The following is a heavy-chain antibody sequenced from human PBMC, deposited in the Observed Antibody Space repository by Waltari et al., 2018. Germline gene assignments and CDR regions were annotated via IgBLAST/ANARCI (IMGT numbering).Heavy chain of an antibody. CDR2: VDPEDGET. D-gene: IGHD1-26*01. V-gene: IGHV1-69-2*01. Sequence: VQLVQSGAEVKKPGATVKLSCTVSGSPFTDYYMHWVQQAPGKGLEWMGLVDPEDGETIYAEKFQGRVTITADTSTDTAYMELSSLRSEDTAVYYCAPVGATTLFDYWGQGTLVTVSS. CDR1: GSPFTDYY. J-gene: IGHJ4*02. CDR3: APVGATTLFDY.